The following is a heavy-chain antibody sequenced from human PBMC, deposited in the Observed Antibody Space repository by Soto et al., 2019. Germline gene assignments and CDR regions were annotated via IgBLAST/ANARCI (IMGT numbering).Heavy chain of an antibody. CDR2: IYYSGST. D-gene: IGHD3-3*01. V-gene: IGHV4-59*01. CDR1: GGSISSYY. J-gene: IGHJ4*02. CDR3: ATSYSDFWSGYLTGGYFDY. Sequence: SETLSLTCTVSGGSISSYYWSWIRQPPGKGLEWIGYIYYSGSTNYNPSLKSRVTISVDTSKNQFSLKLSSVTAADTAVYYCATSYSDFWSGYLTGGYFDYWGQGTLVTVSS.